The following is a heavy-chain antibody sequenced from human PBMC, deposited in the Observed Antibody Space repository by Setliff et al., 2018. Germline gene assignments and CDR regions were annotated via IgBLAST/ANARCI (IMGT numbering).Heavy chain of an antibody. J-gene: IGHJ3*02. Sequence: ASVKVSCKASGYTFNSYGINWLRQAPGQGLEWLGWISPYNGNTKYAQTVQDRITMATDASTRTSYMELSSLRSDGTAVYFCARSSDSGYYHQRDAFDIWGQGTRVTVSS. CDR2: ISPYNGNT. V-gene: IGHV1-18*04. CDR1: GYTFNSYG. CDR3: ARSSDSGYYHQRDAFDI. D-gene: IGHD3-22*01.